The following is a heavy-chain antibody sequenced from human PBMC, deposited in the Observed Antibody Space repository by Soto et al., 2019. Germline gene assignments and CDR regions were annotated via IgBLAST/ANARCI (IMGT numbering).Heavy chain of an antibody. D-gene: IGHD2-15*01. V-gene: IGHV4-30-4*01. J-gene: IGHJ5*02. Sequence: SETLSLTCSVSGASVTSPEHYWTWIRQSPGKGLEWIGYIYYGGSTVYNPSLKGRSTVSLDTSKNQFSLNLTSVTAADTAVYFCARGRYCLSGACFPNWFDPWGQGTLVTVSS. CDR2: IYYGGST. CDR3: ARGRYCLSGACFPNWFDP. CDR1: GASVTSPEHY.